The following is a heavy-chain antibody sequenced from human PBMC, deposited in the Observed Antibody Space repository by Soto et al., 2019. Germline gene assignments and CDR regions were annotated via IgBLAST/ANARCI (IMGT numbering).Heavy chain of an antibody. CDR2: IRSKANSYAT. D-gene: IGHD2-8*01. CDR3: TRHEEVYAANDYYYYYGMDV. CDR1: GFTFSGSG. Sequence: PGGSLRLSCAASGFTFSGSGMHWVRQASGKGLEWVGRIRSKANSYATAYAASVKGRFTISRDDSKNTAYLQMNSLKTEDTAVYYCTRHEEVYAANDYYYYYGMDVWGQGTTVTV. J-gene: IGHJ6*02. V-gene: IGHV3-73*01.